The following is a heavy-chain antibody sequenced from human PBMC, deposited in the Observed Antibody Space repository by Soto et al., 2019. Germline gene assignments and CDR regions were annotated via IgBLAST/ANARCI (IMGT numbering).Heavy chain of an antibody. J-gene: IGHJ4*02. Sequence: GGSLRLSCAASGFTFSSYWMSWVRQAPGKGLEWVASIKQDGSEKYYVDSVKGRFTISRDNAKNSLYLQMNSLRAEDTAVYYCARDGQLVINYFDYWGQGTLVTVSS. D-gene: IGHD6-13*01. CDR3: ARDGQLVINYFDY. CDR1: GFTFSSYW. V-gene: IGHV3-7*01. CDR2: IKQDGSEK.